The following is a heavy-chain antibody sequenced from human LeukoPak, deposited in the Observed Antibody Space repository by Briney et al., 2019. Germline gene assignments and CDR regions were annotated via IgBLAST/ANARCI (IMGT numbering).Heavy chain of an antibody. CDR1: GFTFSSYG. Sequence: QPGRSLRLSCAASGFTFSSYGMHWVRQAPGKVLEWVSVIWDDGSDKYYADSVKGRFTISRDNSKNTLYLQMNSLRVEDTAVYYCARVLGDSGWYLGWFDPWGQGTLVTVSS. CDR3: ARVLGDSGWYLGWFDP. V-gene: IGHV3-33*01. D-gene: IGHD6-19*01. J-gene: IGHJ5*02. CDR2: IWDDGSDK.